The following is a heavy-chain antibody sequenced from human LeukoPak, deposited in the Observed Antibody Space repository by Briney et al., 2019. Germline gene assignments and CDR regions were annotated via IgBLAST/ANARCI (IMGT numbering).Heavy chain of an antibody. J-gene: IGHJ4*02. CDR1: GFNFRSLA. CDR3: AKDHESDGYPCLDH. V-gene: IGHV3-23*01. Sequence: PGGSLRLSCAASGFNFRSLAMTWVRQAPGKGLEWVSIISASGTYYADPVRGRFTISRDNSRNTLDLQMSSLRAEDTAIYYCAKDHESDGYPCLDHWGQGTLVTVSS. CDR2: ISASGT. D-gene: IGHD2-21*01.